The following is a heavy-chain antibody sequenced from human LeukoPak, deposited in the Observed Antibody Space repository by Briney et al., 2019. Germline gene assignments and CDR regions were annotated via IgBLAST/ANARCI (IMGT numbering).Heavy chain of an antibody. J-gene: IGHJ4*02. Sequence: SETLSLTCTVSGGSISSNSYYWGWIRQPPGKGLEWIGSIYYSGSTYYKPSLKSRVTISVDASKNQFSLKLSSVTAADTAVYYCARDTARGGYGDDYFDSWGQGTLVTVSS. D-gene: IGHD4-17*01. CDR2: IYYSGST. CDR3: ARDTARGGYGDDYFDS. V-gene: IGHV4-39*07. CDR1: GGSISSNSYY.